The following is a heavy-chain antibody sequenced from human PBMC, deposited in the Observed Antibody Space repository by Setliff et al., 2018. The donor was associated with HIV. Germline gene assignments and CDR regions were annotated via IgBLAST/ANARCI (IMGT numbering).Heavy chain of an antibody. CDR2: IYYSGSI. V-gene: IGHV4-28*05. Sequence: KTSETLSLTCAVSGYSISSSNWWGWIRQPPGKGLEWIGYIYYSGSIYYNPSLKSRVTMSVDTSKNQFSLKLSSVTAVDTAVYYCARTPYCSGGSCYFDLWGRGTRVTVSS. CDR1: GYSISSSNW. CDR3: ARTPYCSGGSCYFDL. D-gene: IGHD2-15*01. J-gene: IGHJ2*01.